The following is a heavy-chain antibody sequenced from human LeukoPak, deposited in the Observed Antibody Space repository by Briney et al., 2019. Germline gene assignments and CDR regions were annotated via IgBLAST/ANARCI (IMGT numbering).Heavy chain of an antibody. D-gene: IGHD3-10*01. Sequence: PGGSLRLSCAASGFTFSSYGMHWVRQAPGKGLEWVAVISYDGSNKYYADSVKGRFTISRDNSKNTLYLQMNSLRAEDTAVYYCAKATDMVRGAVDYWGQGTLVTVSS. CDR2: ISYDGSNK. V-gene: IGHV3-30*18. J-gene: IGHJ4*02. CDR1: GFTFSSYG. CDR3: AKATDMVRGAVDY.